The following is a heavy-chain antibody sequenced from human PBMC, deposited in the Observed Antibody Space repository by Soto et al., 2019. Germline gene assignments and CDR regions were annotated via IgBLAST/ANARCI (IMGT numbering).Heavy chain of an antibody. CDR2: IKNKANNYAT. J-gene: IGHJ4*02. CDR1: GFTFSDSA. CDR3: SPGVDY. V-gene: IGHV3-73*02. Sequence: EVQLVESGGGLVQPGGSLKLSCAASGFTFSDSAMHWVRQTSGKGLEWVGRIKNKANNYATAYAASVNGRFTISRDDAKNTAYLQMNSLKSEDTAVYYCSPGVDYWGQGTLVTVSS.